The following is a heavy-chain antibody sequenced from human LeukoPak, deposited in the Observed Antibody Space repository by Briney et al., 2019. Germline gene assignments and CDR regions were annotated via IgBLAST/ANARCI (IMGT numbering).Heavy chain of an antibody. CDR2: IYYSGST. D-gene: IGHD3-10*01. J-gene: IGHJ4*02. Sequence: PSETLSLTCTVSGGSISSSSYYWGWIRQPPGKGLEWIGSIYYSGSTYYNPSLKSRVTISVDTSKNQFSLKLSSVTAADTAVYYCARDMYYYGSGSLDYWGQGTLVTVSS. CDR1: GGSISSSSYY. CDR3: ARDMYYYGSGSLDY. V-gene: IGHV4-39*07.